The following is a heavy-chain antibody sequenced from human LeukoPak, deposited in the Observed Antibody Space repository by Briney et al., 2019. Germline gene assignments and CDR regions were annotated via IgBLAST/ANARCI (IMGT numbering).Heavy chain of an antibody. CDR3: ARHAPSYDYYGSGGYYMDV. V-gene: IGHV4-39*01. J-gene: IGHJ6*03. D-gene: IGHD3-10*01. Sequence: PSETLSLTCTVSGGSISSSSYYWGWIRQPPGKGLEWIGSIYYSGSTYYNPSLKSRVTISVDTSKNQFSLKLSSVTAADTAVYYCARHAPSYDYYGSGGYYMDVWGTGTTVTISS. CDR2: IYYSGST. CDR1: GGSISSSSYY.